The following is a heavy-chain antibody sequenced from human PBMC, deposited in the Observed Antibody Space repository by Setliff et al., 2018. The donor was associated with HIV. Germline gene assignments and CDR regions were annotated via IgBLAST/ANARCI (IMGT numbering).Heavy chain of an antibody. CDR1: GFTFSSYS. D-gene: IGHD6-19*01. CDR3: ARFETVAVSGTDY. Sequence: GGSLRLSCAASGFTFSSYSTNWVRQAPGKGLEWVSSISSDSSHILDADSVKGRFTISRDNTRNSLYLQMSSLRAEDTAVYFCARFETVAVSGTDYWGPGTLVTVSS. J-gene: IGHJ4*02. V-gene: IGHV3-21*01. CDR2: ISSDSSHI.